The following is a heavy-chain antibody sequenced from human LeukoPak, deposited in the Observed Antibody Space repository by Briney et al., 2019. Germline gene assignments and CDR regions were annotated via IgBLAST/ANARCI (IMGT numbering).Heavy chain of an antibody. CDR3: ARAYYDSSGSSFDY. V-gene: IGHV3-23*01. Sequence: AGGSLRLSCAASGFSFSTYAMSWVRQAPGKGLEWVSGVNGNGGSTSYADSVKGRFTIFRDNSKNTVYLQMDSLRAEDSAVYYCARAYYDSSGSSFDYWGQGTLVTVSS. J-gene: IGHJ4*02. CDR1: GFSFSTYA. CDR2: VNGNGGST. D-gene: IGHD3-22*01.